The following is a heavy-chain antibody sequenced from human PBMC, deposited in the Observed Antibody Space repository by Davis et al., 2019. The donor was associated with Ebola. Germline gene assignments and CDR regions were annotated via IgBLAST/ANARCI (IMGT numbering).Heavy chain of an antibody. CDR2: INHSGST. D-gene: IGHD3-3*01. Sequence: MPSETLSLTCAVYGGSFSGYYWSWIRQPPGKGLEWIGEINHSGSTNYNPSLKSRVTISVDTSKNQFFLKLSSVTAADTAVYYCARGLYDFWSGYFDYWGQGTLVTVSS. CDR1: GGSFSGYY. J-gene: IGHJ4*02. V-gene: IGHV4-34*01. CDR3: ARGLYDFWSGYFDY.